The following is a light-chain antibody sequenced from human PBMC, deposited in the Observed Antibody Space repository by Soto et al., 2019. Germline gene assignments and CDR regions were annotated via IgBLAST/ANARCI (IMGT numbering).Light chain of an antibody. CDR3: EKYNSAPHT. J-gene: IGKJ3*01. CDR1: QGISNY. Sequence: DIQMTQSPSSLSASVGDRVTITCRASQGISNYLAWYQQKPGKVPKLLIYAASTLQSGIPSRFSGSGSGTDFTLTISSLQPEDVANYDCEKYNSAPHTFGPGTKVDIK. CDR2: AAS. V-gene: IGKV1-27*01.